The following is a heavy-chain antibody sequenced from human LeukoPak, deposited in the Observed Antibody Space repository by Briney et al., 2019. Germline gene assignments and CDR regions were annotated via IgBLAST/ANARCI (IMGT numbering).Heavy chain of an antibody. D-gene: IGHD4-23*01. CDR1: GGSISSYY. Sequence: SETLSLTCTVSGGSISSYYWSWIRQPPGKGLEWIGYIYYSGSTNYNPSLKSRVTISVDTSKNQFSLKLSSVTAADTAVYYCASVTPNYCYGMDVWGQGTTVTVSS. CDR3: ASVTPNYCYGMDV. V-gene: IGHV4-59*08. J-gene: IGHJ6*02. CDR2: IYYSGST.